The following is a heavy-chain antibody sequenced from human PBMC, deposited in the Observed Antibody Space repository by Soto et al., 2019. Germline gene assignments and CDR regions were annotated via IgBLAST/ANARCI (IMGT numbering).Heavy chain of an antibody. CDR2: ISSSSSTI. CDR1: GFTFSSYS. Sequence: GGSLRFSCAASGFTFSSYSMNWVRQAPGKGLEWVSYISSSSSTIYYADSVKGRFTISRDNAKNSLYLQMNSLRAEDTAVYYCARDDSSSSMFYYYYYMDVWGKGTTVTVSS. V-gene: IGHV3-48*01. CDR3: ARDDSSSSMFYYYYYMDV. D-gene: IGHD6-6*01. J-gene: IGHJ6*03.